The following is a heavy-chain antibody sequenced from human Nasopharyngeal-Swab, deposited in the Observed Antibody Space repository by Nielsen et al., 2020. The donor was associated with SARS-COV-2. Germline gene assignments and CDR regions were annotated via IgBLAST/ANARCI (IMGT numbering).Heavy chain of an antibody. CDR1: GFTFSSYG. CDR2: IWYDGSNK. V-gene: IGHV3-33*01. J-gene: IGHJ6*02. D-gene: IGHD6-19*01. Sequence: GESLKLSCAASGFTFSSYGMHWVRQAPGKGLEWVAVIWYDGSNKYYADSVKGRFTISRDNSKNTLYLQMNSLRAEDTAVYYCARQPWGQWLAYYYYGMDVWGQGTTVTVSS. CDR3: ARQPWGQWLAYYYYGMDV.